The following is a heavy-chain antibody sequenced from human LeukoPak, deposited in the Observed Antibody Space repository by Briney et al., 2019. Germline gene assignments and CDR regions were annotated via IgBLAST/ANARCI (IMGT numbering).Heavy chain of an antibody. V-gene: IGHV5-51*01. J-gene: IGHJ6*03. CDR3: ARGGRYYYYMDI. CDR2: IYPGDSDT. D-gene: IGHD6-25*01. CDR1: GSTFTNYW. Sequence: GESLQISCKASGSTFTNYWIAWVRQLPGKGLEWMGIIYPGDSDTRYSPSFQGQVTISADKSMNTAYLQWSSLKASDIAMYYCARGGRYYYYMDIWGKGTTVTVSS.